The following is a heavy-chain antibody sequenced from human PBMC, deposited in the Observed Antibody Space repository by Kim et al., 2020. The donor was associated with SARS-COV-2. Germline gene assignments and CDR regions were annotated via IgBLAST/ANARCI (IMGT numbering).Heavy chain of an antibody. CDR3: ARDRITMVRGAKVNAFDI. D-gene: IGHD3-10*01. CDR2: INHSGST. V-gene: IGHV4-34*01. Sequence: SETLSLTCAVYGGSFSGYYWSWIRQPPGKGLEWIGEINHSGSTNYNPSLKSRVTISVDTSKNQFSLKLSSVTAADTAVYYCARDRITMVRGAKVNAFDI. CDR1: GGSFSGYY. J-gene: IGHJ3*02.